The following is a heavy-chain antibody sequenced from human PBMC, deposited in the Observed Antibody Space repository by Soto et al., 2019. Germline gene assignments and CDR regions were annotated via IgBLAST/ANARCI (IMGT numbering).Heavy chain of an antibody. CDR2: IWYDGSNK. Sequence: VGSLRLSCAASGFTFSSYGMHWVRQAPGKGLEWVAVIWYDGSNKYYADSVKGRFTISRDNSKNTLYLQMDSLRAEDTAVYYCARDDADSFNWFDPWGQGTLVTVSS. CDR3: ARDDADSFNWFDP. CDR1: GFTFSSYG. J-gene: IGHJ5*02. V-gene: IGHV3-33*01. D-gene: IGHD4-4*01.